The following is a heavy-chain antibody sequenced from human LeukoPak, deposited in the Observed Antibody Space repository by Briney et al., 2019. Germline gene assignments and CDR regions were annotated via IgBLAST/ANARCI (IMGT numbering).Heavy chain of an antibody. V-gene: IGHV3-21*01. J-gene: IGHJ4*02. CDR1: GVTFSSYS. CDR3: AMDCHRIPGNTSCNSY. CDR2: ISNSSSYI. Sequence: GGTLRLSCAASGVTFSSYSMNWVRHAPGKGLEWVSSISNSSSYIYYADSVKGRFTISRDNTKSSLYLQMNTLRAENTAVYYCAMDCHRIPGNTSCNSYWGQGTLVTVSS. D-gene: IGHD2-2*01.